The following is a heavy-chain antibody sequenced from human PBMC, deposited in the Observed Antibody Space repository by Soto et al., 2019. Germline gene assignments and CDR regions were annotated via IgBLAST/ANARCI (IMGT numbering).Heavy chain of an antibody. Sequence: SETLSLTCTVSGGSISTSRYYWGWIRQPPGKGLEWIGNIYYSGRAYYNPSLKSRVTISVDRPRNQVSLKLSSVTAAETAVYYCASGEDVVVVAGAFDIWGQGTMVTVSS. J-gene: IGHJ3*02. CDR1: GGSISTSRYY. CDR3: ASGEDVVVVAGAFDI. V-gene: IGHV4-39*01. D-gene: IGHD2-15*01. CDR2: IYYSGRA.